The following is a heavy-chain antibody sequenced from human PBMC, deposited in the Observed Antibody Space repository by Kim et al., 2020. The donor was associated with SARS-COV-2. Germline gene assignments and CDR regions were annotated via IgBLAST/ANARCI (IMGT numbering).Heavy chain of an antibody. CDR1: GFTFDAYA. D-gene: IGHD3-22*01. CDR3: AKVGDYYDSSDY. Sequence: GGSLRLSCAASGFTFDAYAMHWVRQAPGKGLEWVSGISWNSGSIGYADSVKGRFTISRDNAKNSLYLQMNSLRAEDTALYYCAKVGDYYDSSDYWGQGTL. J-gene: IGHJ4*02. V-gene: IGHV3-9*01. CDR2: ISWNSGSI.